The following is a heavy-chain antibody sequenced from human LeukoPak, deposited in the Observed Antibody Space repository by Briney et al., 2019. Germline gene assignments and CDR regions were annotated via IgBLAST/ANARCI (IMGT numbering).Heavy chain of an antibody. J-gene: IGHJ6*03. CDR1: GYTFTSYG. CDR2: ISAYNGNT. D-gene: IGHD6-6*01. Sequence: ASVKVSCKASGYTFTSYGISWVRQAPGQGLEWMGWISAYNGNTNYAQKLQGRVTMTTDTSTSTAYMELRSLRSDDTAVYYCARVYLSGGSSSTSYYYYYMDVWGKGTTVTVSS. V-gene: IGHV1-18*01. CDR3: ARVYLSGGSSSTSYYYYYMDV.